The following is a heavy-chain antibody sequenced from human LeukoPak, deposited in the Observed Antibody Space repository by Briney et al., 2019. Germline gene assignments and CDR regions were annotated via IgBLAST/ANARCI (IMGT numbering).Heavy chain of an antibody. CDR1: GGSISSYY. Sequence: NASETLSLTCTVSGGSISSYYWGWIRQPPGKGLEWIGSIYYSGSTYYNPSLKSRVTISVDTSKNQFSLKLSSVTAADTAVYYCARDFVPSDSSGRILKGGDYWGQGTLVTVSS. V-gene: IGHV4-39*07. D-gene: IGHD3-22*01. J-gene: IGHJ4*02. CDR3: ARDFVPSDSSGRILKGGDY. CDR2: IYYSGST.